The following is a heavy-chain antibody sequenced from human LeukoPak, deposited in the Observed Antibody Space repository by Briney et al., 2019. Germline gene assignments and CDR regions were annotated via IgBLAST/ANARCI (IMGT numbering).Heavy chain of an antibody. J-gene: IGHJ4*02. CDR3: ARRLVDSGASQVSDD. CDR1: SGSFRCYY. Sequence: SETLSLTCAVYSGSFRCYYWSWIRQPPGKGLEWIGEINDSGSVNCNPSLKNRVTLSVDTSKNQFSLRLSSVAAADTAVYYCARRLVDSGASQVSDDWGQGTLVTVSS. V-gene: IGHV4-34*01. D-gene: IGHD2-15*01. CDR2: INDSGSV.